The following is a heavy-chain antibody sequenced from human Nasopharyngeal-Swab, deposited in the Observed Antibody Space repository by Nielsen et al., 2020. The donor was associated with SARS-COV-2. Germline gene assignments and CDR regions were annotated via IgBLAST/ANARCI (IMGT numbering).Heavy chain of an antibody. CDR3: ARGYSGYDDAFDI. CDR2: IWYDGSNK. D-gene: IGHD5-12*01. J-gene: IGHJ3*02. CDR1: GFTFSSYG. V-gene: IGHV3-33*01. Sequence: GESLKISCAASGFTFSSYGMHWVRQAPGTGLEWVAVIWYDGSNKFYADSVKGRFTISRDNSKNTLYLQMNSLRAEDTAVFYCARGYSGYDDAFDIWGQGTMVTVSS.